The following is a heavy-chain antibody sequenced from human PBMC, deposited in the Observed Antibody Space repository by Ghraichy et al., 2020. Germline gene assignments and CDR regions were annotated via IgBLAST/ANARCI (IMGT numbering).Heavy chain of an antibody. CDR3: ARVVDIVAPTGAWFDP. Sequence: SVKVSCKASGGTFSSYAISWVRQAPGQGLEWMGGIIPIFGTANYAQKFQGRVTITADESTSTAYMELSSLRSEDTAVYYCARVVDIVAPTGAWFDPWGQGTLVTVSS. CDR1: GGTFSSYA. V-gene: IGHV1-69*13. D-gene: IGHD5-12*01. J-gene: IGHJ5*02. CDR2: IIPIFGTA.